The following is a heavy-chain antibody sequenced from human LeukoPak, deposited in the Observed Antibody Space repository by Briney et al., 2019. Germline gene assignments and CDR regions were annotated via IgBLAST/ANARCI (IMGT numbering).Heavy chain of an antibody. D-gene: IGHD5-12*01. CDR3: ARATWIPYYYYMDV. CDR2: INPNSGGT. V-gene: IGHV1-2*02. CDR1: GYTFTGYY. Sequence: ASANVSCKASGYTFTGYYMHWVRQAPGQGLEWMGWINPNSGGTNYAQKFQGRVTMTRDTSISTAYMELSRLRSDDTAVYYCARATWIPYYYYMDVWGKGTTVTVSS. J-gene: IGHJ6*03.